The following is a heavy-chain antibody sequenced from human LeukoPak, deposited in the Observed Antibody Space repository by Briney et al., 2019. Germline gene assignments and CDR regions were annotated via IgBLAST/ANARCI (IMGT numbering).Heavy chain of an antibody. CDR3: ATSFPYCSVDSCAL. Sequence: GGSLRLSCAASGLTFRNCWMSWVRQAPGKGLEWVANIKPDGGVQNYVDSVKGRFTITRDNAANSLFLQMNSLRDEDTAVYYCATSFPYCSVDSCALGGQGTLVTVSS. CDR2: IKPDGGVQ. D-gene: IGHD2-15*01. V-gene: IGHV3-7*01. J-gene: IGHJ4*02. CDR1: GLTFRNCW.